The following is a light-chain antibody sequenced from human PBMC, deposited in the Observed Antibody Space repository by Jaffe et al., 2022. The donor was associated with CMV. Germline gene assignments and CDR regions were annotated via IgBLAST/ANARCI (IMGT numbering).Light chain of an antibody. Sequence: EIVMTQSPATLSVSPGERATLSCRASQSFGTSLAWYQQKPGQAPRLLIYAAFTRATRIPARFSGSGSGAEFTLTISSLQSEDFATYYCQQYNRWPYTFGQGTRLEIK. CDR2: AAF. J-gene: IGKJ2*01. CDR3: QQYNRWPYT. CDR1: QSFGTS. V-gene: IGKV3-15*01.